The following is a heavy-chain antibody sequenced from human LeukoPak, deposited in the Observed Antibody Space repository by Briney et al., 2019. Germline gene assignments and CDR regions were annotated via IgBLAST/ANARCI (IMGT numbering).Heavy chain of an antibody. CDR3: TSDPVPGIAVAEIFDY. J-gene: IGHJ4*02. Sequence: PGGSLRLSCTASGFTFGDYAMSWVRQAPGKGLEWVGFIRSKAYGGTTEYAASVKGRFTISRDDSKSIAYLQMNSLKTEDTAVYYCTSDPVPGIAVAEIFDYWGQGTLVTVSS. D-gene: IGHD6-19*01. CDR2: IRSKAYGGTT. CDR1: GFTFGDYA. V-gene: IGHV3-49*04.